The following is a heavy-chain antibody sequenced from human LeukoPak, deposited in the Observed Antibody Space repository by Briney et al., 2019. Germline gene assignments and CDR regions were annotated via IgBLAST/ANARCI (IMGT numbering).Heavy chain of an antibody. CDR2: IKQDGSEK. J-gene: IGHJ4*02. V-gene: IGHV3-7*01. CDR3: ARGGGY. CDR1: GFTFNSYW. D-gene: IGHD3-10*01. Sequence: GGSLRLSCAASGFTFNSYWMNWVCQAPGKALEGVANIKQDGSEKYYVDSVQGRFTISRDNAKSSLYLQMNSLRAEDTAVYYCARGGGYGGQGTLVTVSS.